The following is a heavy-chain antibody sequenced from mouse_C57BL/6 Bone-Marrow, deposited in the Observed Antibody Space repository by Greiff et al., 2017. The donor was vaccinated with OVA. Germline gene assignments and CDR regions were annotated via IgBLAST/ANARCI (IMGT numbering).Heavy chain of an antibody. J-gene: IGHJ2*01. CDR1: GYTFTDYY. CDR3: ARSVVRYYFDY. D-gene: IGHD1-1*02. CDR2: INPYNGGT. Sequence: VQLQQSGPVLVKPGASVKMSCKASGYTFTDYYMNWVKQSPGKSLEWIGVINPYNGGTSYNQKFKGKATLTVDKSSSTAYMEPNSLTSEDSAVYYCARSVVRYYFDYWGQGTTLTVSA. V-gene: IGHV1-19*01.